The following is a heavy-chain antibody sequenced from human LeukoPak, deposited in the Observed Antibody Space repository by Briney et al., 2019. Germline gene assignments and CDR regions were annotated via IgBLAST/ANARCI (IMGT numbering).Heavy chain of an antibody. CDR2: IGAYNGNT. CDR3: VRSKVTLVMITFGGVIDNDY. J-gene: IGHJ4*02. Sequence: ASVKVSCKASGYTFTSYGISWVRQAPGQGLEWMGWIGAYNGNTNYAQKLQGRVTMTTDTSTSTAYMELRSLRSDDTAVYYCVRSKVTLVMITFGGVIDNDYWGQGTLVTVSS. V-gene: IGHV1-18*01. CDR1: GYTFTSYG. D-gene: IGHD3-16*02.